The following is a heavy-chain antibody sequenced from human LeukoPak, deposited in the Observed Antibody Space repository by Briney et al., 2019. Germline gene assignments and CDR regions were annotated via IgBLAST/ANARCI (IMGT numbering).Heavy chain of an antibody. CDR1: GGTFSSYA. CDR2: IIPIFGTA. CDR3: ARTSSSSWTPPYYYYYYMDV. V-gene: IGHV1-69*13. Sequence: SVKVSCTASGGTFSSYAISWVRQAPGQGLEWMGGIIPIFGTANYAQKFQGRVTITADESTSTAYMELRSLRSDDTAVYYCARTSSSSWTPPYYYYYYMDVWGKGTTVTISS. J-gene: IGHJ6*03. D-gene: IGHD6-13*01.